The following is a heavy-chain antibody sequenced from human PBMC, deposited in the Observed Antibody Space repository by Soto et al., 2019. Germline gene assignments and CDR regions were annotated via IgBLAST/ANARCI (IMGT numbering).Heavy chain of an antibody. CDR3: ARGFPYDFWSGYYHFDY. Sequence: GGSLRLSCAASGFTFSSYGMHWVRQAPGKGLEWVAVIWYDGSNKYYADSVKGRFTISRDNSKNTLHLQMNSLRAEDTAVYYCARGFPYDFWSGYYHFDYWGQGTLVTVSS. J-gene: IGHJ4*02. CDR1: GFTFSSYG. D-gene: IGHD3-3*01. CDR2: IWYDGSNK. V-gene: IGHV3-33*01.